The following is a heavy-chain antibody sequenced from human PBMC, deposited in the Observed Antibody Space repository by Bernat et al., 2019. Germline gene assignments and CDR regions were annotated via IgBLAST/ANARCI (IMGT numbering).Heavy chain of an antibody. D-gene: IGHD3-9*01. CDR2: IYYSGST. Sequence: QLQLQESGPGLVKPSETLSLTCTVSGGSISSSCYYWGWIRQPPGKGLEWIGSIYYSGSTYYNPSLKSRVTISVDTSKNQFSLKLSSVTAADTAVYYCARHVVRRYDILTGYYGPPSYGMDVWGQGTTVTVSS. CDR1: GGSISSSCYY. CDR3: ARHVVRRYDILTGYYGPPSYGMDV. J-gene: IGHJ6*02. V-gene: IGHV4-39*01.